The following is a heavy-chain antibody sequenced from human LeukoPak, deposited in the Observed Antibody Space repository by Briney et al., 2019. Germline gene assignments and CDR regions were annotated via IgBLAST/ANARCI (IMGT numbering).Heavy chain of an antibody. V-gene: IGHV3-48*04. CDR1: GFTFSSYS. CDR3: AREGLWFGEPMGLFDP. Sequence: QTGGSLRLSCAASGFTFSSYSMNWVRQAPGKGLEWVSYISSSSSTIYYADSVKGRFTISRDNAKNSLYLQMNSLRAEDTAVYYCAREGLWFGEPMGLFDPWGQGTLVTVSS. D-gene: IGHD3-10*01. CDR2: ISSSSSTI. J-gene: IGHJ5*02.